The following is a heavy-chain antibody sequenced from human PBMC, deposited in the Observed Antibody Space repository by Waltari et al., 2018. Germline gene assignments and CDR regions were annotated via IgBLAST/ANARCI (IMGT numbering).Heavy chain of an antibody. Sequence: EVQLVESGGGLVQPGRSLRLSCAVSGLTFDTYAMYWVRQAPGKGLEVVSGSSWNSGSVGYADSVKGRFIISRDNAKNSLYLQMNSLRAEDTALYYCAKDRGRSSPFYHYGLDVWGQGTTVIVSS. J-gene: IGHJ6*02. CDR3: AKDRGRSSPFYHYGLDV. V-gene: IGHV3-9*01. CDR2: SSWNSGSV. CDR1: GLTFDTYA. D-gene: IGHD6-6*01.